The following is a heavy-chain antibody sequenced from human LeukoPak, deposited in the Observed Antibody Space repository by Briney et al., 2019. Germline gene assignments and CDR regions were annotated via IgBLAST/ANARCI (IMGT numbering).Heavy chain of an antibody. V-gene: IGHV3-23*01. CDR2: ISGGGVNT. CDR1: GFIFNSYA. Sequence: GGSLRLSCAASGFIFNSYAMTWVRQAPGKGLEWVSAISGGGVNTYYADSVKGRFTISRDNSKNMLYLQMNSLRAEDTAVYYCAKTLGYSGYCSPWGQGTLVTVPS. J-gene: IGHJ5*02. D-gene: IGHD3-22*01. CDR3: AKTLGYSGYCSP.